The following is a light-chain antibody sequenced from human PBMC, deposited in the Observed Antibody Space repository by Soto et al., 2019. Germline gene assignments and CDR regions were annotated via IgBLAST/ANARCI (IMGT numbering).Light chain of an antibody. CDR1: QSLGSGY. V-gene: IGKV3-20*01. CDR3: RQYGTSPLT. CDR2: GAS. J-gene: IGKJ4*01. Sequence: ENVLTQSPGTLSLSPGERVTLSCRASQSLGSGYLAWYQHRPGQAPRLLIHGASRRATGIPDRFSGSGSGTDFTLTISSVEPEDYAVYYCRQYGTSPLTFGGGTKVEIK.